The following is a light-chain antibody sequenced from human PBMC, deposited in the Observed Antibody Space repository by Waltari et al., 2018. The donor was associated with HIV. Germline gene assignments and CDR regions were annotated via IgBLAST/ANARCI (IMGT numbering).Light chain of an antibody. Sequence: DIVLTQSPHSLAVSLGETATINCKSSHSIVYDSNNNNFLGWYQQRPGQPPKLLIYWTSTRYSGVPDRFSGSGAGTDFTLNITSVQAEDVAVYYCNQDTLSPFTFGPGTKVEI. CDR2: WTS. J-gene: IGKJ3*01. V-gene: IGKV4-1*01. CDR3: NQDTLSPFT. CDR1: HSIVYDSNNNNF.